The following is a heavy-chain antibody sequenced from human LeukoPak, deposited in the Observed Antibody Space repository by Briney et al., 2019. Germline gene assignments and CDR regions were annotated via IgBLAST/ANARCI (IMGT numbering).Heavy chain of an antibody. CDR1: GYTFTSYY. J-gene: IGHJ6*03. D-gene: IGHD2-21*01. Sequence: ASVKVSCKASGYTFTSYYIHWVRQAPGQGLEWMGIINPSGGSTSYAQKFQGRVTMTRDMYKSPVYMELSSLRSEDTAVYYCARGIHPNYYYYMDVWGKGTTVTVSS. CDR2: INPSGGST. V-gene: IGHV1-46*01. CDR3: ARGIHPNYYYYMDV.